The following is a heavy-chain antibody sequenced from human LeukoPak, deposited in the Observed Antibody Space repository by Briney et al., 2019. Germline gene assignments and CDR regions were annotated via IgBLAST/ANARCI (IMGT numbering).Heavy chain of an antibody. D-gene: IGHD6-13*01. Sequence: SQTLALTCAISGDSVSSNTAAWNWIRQFPSRGLEWLGRTYYRSEWYHDYAVSVKSRINMNADTSKNQFSLHLNSVIPEDTAVYYCARDPQYSRSWNWFDPWGQGTLVTVSS. CDR1: GDSVSSNTAA. V-gene: IGHV6-1*01. J-gene: IGHJ5*02. CDR3: ARDPQYSRSWNWFDP. CDR2: TYYRSEWYH.